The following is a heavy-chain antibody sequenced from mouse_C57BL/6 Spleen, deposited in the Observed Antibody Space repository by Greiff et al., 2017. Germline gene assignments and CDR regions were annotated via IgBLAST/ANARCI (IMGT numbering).Heavy chain of an antibody. CDR1: GYTFTSYW. V-gene: IGHV1-52*01. CDR2: IDPSDSET. CDR3: ARWGYGNYVEYFDY. J-gene: IGHJ2*01. Sequence: QVQLQQPGAELVRPGSSVKLSCKASGYTFTSYWMHWVKQRPIQGLEWIGNIDPSDSETHYNQKFKDKATLTVDKSSSTAYMQRSSLTSEDSAVYYCARWGYGNYVEYFDYWGQGTTLTVSS. D-gene: IGHD2-1*01.